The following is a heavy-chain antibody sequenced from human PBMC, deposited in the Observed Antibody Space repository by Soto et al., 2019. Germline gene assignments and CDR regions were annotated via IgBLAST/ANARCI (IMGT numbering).Heavy chain of an antibody. CDR2: ISGTASRT. V-gene: IGHV3-23*01. Sequence: XGSLRLTCPASGFTVSSNEMSWVRQAPGKGLEWVTTISGTASRTYYVDSVKGRFFISRDNSKNTVTLQMNNLTVDDTAVYYCATSFRYFDNWGQGTRVTVSS. CDR1: GFTVSSNE. D-gene: IGHD3-9*01. CDR3: ATSFRYFDN. J-gene: IGHJ4*02.